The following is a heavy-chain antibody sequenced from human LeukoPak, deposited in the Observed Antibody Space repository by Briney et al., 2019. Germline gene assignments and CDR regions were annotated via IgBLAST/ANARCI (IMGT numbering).Heavy chain of an antibody. D-gene: IGHD4-17*01. CDR3: AKDLTTVTTGDAFDI. J-gene: IGHJ3*02. V-gene: IGHV3-23*01. Sequence: GGSLRLSCAASGFTFSSYAMSGVRQAPGKGLEGVSAISGSGGSTYYADSVKGRFTISRDNSKNTLYLQMNRLRAEDTAVYYCAKDLTTVTTGDAFDIWGQGTMVTVSS. CDR1: GFTFSSYA. CDR2: ISGSGGST.